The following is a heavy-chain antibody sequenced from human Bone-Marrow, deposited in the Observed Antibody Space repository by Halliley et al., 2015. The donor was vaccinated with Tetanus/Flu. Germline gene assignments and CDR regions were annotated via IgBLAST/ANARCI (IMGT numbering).Heavy chain of an antibody. D-gene: IGHD2-2*01. Sequence: SSGSTTSYADSVEGRFTISRDNAKNSLYLQMNSLRDEDTAVYYCARDRYCGITTCSTPNNWFDPWGQGTLVIVSS. CDR3: ARDRYCGITTCSTPNNWFDP. J-gene: IGHJ5*02. V-gene: IGHV3-48*02. CDR2: SSGSTT.